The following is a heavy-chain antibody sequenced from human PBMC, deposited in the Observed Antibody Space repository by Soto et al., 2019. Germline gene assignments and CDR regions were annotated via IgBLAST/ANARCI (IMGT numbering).Heavy chain of an antibody. CDR2: IYHSGST. CDR3: ASYGSGSYRGLCYFDY. Sequence: QLQLQESGSGLVKPSQTLSLTCAVSGGSISSGGYSWSWIRQPPGKGLEWIGYIYHSGSTYYNPSLKSRVTISVDRSKSQFSLKLSSVTAADTAVYYCASYGSGSYRGLCYFDYWGQGTLVTVSS. D-gene: IGHD3-10*01. CDR1: GGSISSGGYS. V-gene: IGHV4-30-2*01. J-gene: IGHJ4*02.